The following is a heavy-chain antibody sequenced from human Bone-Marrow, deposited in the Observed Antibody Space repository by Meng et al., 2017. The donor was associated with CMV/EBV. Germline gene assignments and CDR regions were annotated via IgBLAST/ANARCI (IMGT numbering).Heavy chain of an antibody. CDR1: ISSSSSY. J-gene: IGHJ5*02. Sequence: ISSSSSYWGWIRQPPGKGLEWIGSIYYSGSTYYNPSLKSRVTVSVDTSKNQFSLKLSSVTAADTAVYYCARVVPMVRGVIIQDWFDPWGQGTLVTVSS. CDR3: ARVVPMVRGVIIQDWFDP. V-gene: IGHV4-39*07. D-gene: IGHD3-10*01. CDR2: IYYSGST.